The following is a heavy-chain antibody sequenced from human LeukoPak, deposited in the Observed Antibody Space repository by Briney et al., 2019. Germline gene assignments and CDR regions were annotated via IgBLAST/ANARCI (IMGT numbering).Heavy chain of an antibody. D-gene: IGHD5-12*01. CDR1: GYTHTGYW. V-gene: IGHV1-2*02. CDR2: LNTSSGDT. Sequence: GSVKISCKASGYTHTGYWMHWVRQAAGQGLEWMGWLNTSSGDTYYGQKFQCRVTMTLDTYISTADIDLSRLRSDDTAVYYCLSGYYLYYWGQGTRVSVS. CDR3: LSGYYLYY. J-gene: IGHJ4*02.